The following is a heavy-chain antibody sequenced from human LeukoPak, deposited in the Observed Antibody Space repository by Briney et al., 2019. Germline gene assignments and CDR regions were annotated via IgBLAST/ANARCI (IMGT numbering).Heavy chain of an antibody. Sequence: PGGSLRLSCATSGFAFSTSAMHWVRQAPDTGLEWVAFISYDGSETYYADSVRGRFTVSRDNSKSTLFLQMNSLRPEDTAVFYCATDRGWYFQYWGRGTLVTVPS. CDR2: ISYDGSET. CDR1: GFAFSTSA. CDR3: ATDRGWYFQY. D-gene: IGHD6-19*01. V-gene: IGHV3-30*02. J-gene: IGHJ4*02.